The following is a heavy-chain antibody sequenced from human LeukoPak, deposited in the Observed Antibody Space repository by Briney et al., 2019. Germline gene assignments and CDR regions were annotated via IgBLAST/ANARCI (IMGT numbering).Heavy chain of an antibody. CDR3: ARSPFVAGVGPTSWYFDL. Sequence: SETLSLTGTVSGASITSYYWTWIRQPPGKGLEWIGYIYSSAHMDVNPSLKSRVTISVDASKRQVSLKLFSVTASDTALYYCARSPFVAGVGPTSWYFDLWGRGTLVTVSS. CDR1: GASITSYY. CDR2: IYSSAHM. J-gene: IGHJ2*01. V-gene: IGHV4-4*09. D-gene: IGHD1-26*01.